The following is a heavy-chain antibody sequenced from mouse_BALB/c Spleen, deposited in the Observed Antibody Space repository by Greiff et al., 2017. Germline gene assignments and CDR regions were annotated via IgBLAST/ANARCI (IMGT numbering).Heavy chain of an antibody. J-gene: IGHJ3*01. CDR1: GYTFTDYA. D-gene: IGHD2-4*01. V-gene: IGHV1-67*01. CDR3: ASKTVYDYDVLSFAY. Sequence: QVQLKESGPELVRPGVSVKISCKGSGYTFTDYAMHWVKQSHAKSLEWIGVISTYSGNTNYNQKFKGKATMTVDKSSSTAYMQLSSLTSEDSAVYYCASKTVYDYDVLSFAYWGQGTLVTVSA. CDR2: ISTYSGNT.